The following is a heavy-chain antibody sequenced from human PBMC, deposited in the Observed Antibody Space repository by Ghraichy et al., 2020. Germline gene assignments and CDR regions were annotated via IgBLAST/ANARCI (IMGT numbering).Heavy chain of an antibody. CDR2: ITYDGTSE. V-gene: IGHV3-30-3*01. Sequence: GESLNISCAASGFTFSTYAIHWVRQAPGKGLEWVALITYDGTSEYYSDSVKGRFTISRDNSKNTLYLQMNSLRAEDTAVYYFARPVIETNGYYYYYMDVWGKGTTVTVSS. CDR1: GFTFSTYA. CDR3: ARPVIETNGYYYYYMDV. D-gene: IGHD3-16*02. J-gene: IGHJ6*03.